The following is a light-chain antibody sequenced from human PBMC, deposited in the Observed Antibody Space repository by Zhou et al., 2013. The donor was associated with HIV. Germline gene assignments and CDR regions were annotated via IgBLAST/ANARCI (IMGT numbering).Light chain of an antibody. Sequence: DIVMTQSPLSLPVTPGKPASISCRSGQSLLHSNGYNYLDWYLQKPGQSPQLLIYLGSNRASGVPDRFSGSGSGTDFTLKISRVEAEDVGVYYCMQALQTPPTFGQGTKVEIK. CDR2: LGS. CDR1: QSLLHSNGYNY. J-gene: IGKJ1*01. CDR3: MQALQTPPT. V-gene: IGKV2-28*01.